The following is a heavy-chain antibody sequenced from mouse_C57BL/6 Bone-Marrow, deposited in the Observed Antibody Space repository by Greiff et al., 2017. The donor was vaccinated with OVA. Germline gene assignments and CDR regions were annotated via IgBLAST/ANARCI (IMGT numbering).Heavy chain of an antibody. CDR1: GYTFTDYE. J-gene: IGHJ2*01. CDR2: IDPATGGT. D-gene: IGHD2-12*01. V-gene: IGHV1-15*01. Sequence: QVQLQQSGAELVRPGASVTLSCKASGYTFTDYEMHWVKQTPVHGLEWIGDIDPATGGTAYNQKFKGKAILTADKSSSTDYMVLRRLTSEDSAVYYWTRSYSNDGDFDYWCQGTTLTVSS. CDR3: TRSYSNDGDFDY.